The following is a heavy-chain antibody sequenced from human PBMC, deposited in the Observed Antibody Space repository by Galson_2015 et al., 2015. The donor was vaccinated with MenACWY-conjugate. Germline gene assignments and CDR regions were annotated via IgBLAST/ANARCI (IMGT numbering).Heavy chain of an antibody. V-gene: IGHV4-39*07. CDR1: GDSISSKSYS. Sequence: ETLSLTCTVSGDSISSKSYSWGWVRQPPGQGLEWIGTSYSSGNTHYNPSLKSRVTISVDTSENQFSLTLTSVTTADTAVYYCSRVRGTTGADSWGQGTLVSVSS. CDR2: SYSSGNT. D-gene: IGHD1-1*01. CDR3: SRVRGTTGADS. J-gene: IGHJ4*02.